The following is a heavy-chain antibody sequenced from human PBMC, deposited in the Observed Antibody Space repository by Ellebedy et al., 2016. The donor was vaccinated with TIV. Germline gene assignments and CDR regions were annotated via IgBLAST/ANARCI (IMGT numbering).Heavy chain of an antibody. CDR3: ARDQWLGRAYYFDY. D-gene: IGHD6-19*01. Sequence: GESLKISCVASGFTFSNYWRTWVRQAPGKGLEWVANIKQDGSEKYYVESVEGRFSISRDNAKNSVYLQMNSLRDEDTAVYYCARDQWLGRAYYFDYWGQGTLVTVSS. V-gene: IGHV3-7*01. CDR2: IKQDGSEK. J-gene: IGHJ4*01. CDR1: GFTFSNYW.